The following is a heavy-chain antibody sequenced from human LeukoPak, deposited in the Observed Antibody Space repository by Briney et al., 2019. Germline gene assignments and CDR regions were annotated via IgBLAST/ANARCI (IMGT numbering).Heavy chain of an antibody. J-gene: IGHJ4*02. D-gene: IGHD1-26*01. V-gene: IGHV3-21*01. CDR1: RFTFSSYS. CDR2: ISSSSSYI. Sequence: GGSLRLSCAASRFTFSSYSMNWVRQAPGKVLEWVSSISSSSSYIYYADSVKGRFTISRDNDKNSLYLQMNSLRAEDTAVYYCARSLVGEIDYWGQGTLVTVSS. CDR3: ARSLVGEIDY.